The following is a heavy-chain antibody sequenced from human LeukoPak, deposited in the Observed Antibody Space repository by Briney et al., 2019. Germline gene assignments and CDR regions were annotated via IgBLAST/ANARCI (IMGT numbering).Heavy chain of an antibody. CDR3: IRGLGGGSDY. Sequence: SGGSLRLSCAASGFTFGTYIMNWVRQAPGKGLEWVVYVSSGSGTIYYADSVRGRFTISRDDAKNSLYLQMNSLRDEDTAVYYCIRGLGGGSDYWGLGTLVTVTS. CDR2: VSSGSGTI. V-gene: IGHV3-48*02. CDR1: GFTFGTYI. D-gene: IGHD4-23*01. J-gene: IGHJ4*02.